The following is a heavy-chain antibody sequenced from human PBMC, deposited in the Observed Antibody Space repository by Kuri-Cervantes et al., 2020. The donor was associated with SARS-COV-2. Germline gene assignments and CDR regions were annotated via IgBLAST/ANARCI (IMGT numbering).Heavy chain of an antibody. V-gene: IGHV3-35*01. CDR3: ARGGRHVAAPNPWAWGPKKKYDYFGMDV. J-gene: IGHJ6*02. CDR2: VSWNGSRT. Sequence: GESLKISCAASGITFSNSDMNWVHQAPGKGLEWVSGVSWNGSRTHYADSVKGRFFISRDNSRKTLDLVMNSLRVEDTAVYYCARGGRHVAAPNPWAWGPKKKYDYFGMDVRGQGLMVTVSS. CDR1: GITFSNSD. D-gene: IGHD5-12*01.